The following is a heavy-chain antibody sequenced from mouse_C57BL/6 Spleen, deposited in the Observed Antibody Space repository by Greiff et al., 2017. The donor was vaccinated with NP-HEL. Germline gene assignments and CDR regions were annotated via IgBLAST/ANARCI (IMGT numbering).Heavy chain of an antibody. Sequence: VQLQQSGPELVKPGASVKISCKASGYTFTDYYMNWVKQSHGKSLEWIGDINPNNGGTSYNQKFKGKATLTVDKSSSTAYMELRSLTSEDSAVYYCARSGYGSRGYAMDYWGQGTSVTVSS. V-gene: IGHV1-26*01. CDR1: GYTFTDYY. CDR3: ARSGYGSRGYAMDY. J-gene: IGHJ4*01. CDR2: INPNNGGT. D-gene: IGHD1-1*01.